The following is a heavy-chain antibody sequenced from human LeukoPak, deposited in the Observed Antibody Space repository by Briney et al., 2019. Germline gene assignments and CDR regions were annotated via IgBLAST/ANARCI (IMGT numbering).Heavy chain of an antibody. V-gene: IGHV4-4*07. D-gene: IGHD1-14*01. CDR1: GGSFSSYY. CDR2: IYISGST. Sequence: SGTLSLTCTVSGGSFSSYYWSWIRQPAGKGLECIGRIYISGSTSYNPSLKSRVTMSVDTSKNQFSLRLSSVTAADTAVYYCATANRYSLYMDVWGKGTTVTVSS. J-gene: IGHJ6*03. CDR3: ATANRYSLYMDV.